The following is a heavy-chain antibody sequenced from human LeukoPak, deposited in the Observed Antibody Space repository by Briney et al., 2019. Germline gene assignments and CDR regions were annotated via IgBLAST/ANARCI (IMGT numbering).Heavy chain of an antibody. Sequence: GGSLRLSCAASGLTFSSYGMHWVRQAPGKGLEWVAFIRYDASNKYYVDSVQGRFTISRDNSKNTLDLQMNSLRPEDTAVYYCAKDVSPSGSYQAIDYWGQGTLVTVSS. CDR1: GLTFSSYG. D-gene: IGHD1-26*01. V-gene: IGHV3-30*02. CDR2: IRYDASNK. J-gene: IGHJ4*02. CDR3: AKDVSPSGSYQAIDY.